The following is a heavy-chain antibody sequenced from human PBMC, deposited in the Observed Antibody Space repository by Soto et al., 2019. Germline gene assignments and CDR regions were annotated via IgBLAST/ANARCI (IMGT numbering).Heavy chain of an antibody. Sequence: QVQLVESGGGVVQPGRSLRLSCAASGFTFSSYAMHWVRQAPGKGLEWVAVIWYDGSNKYYGDSVKGRFTISRDNSKNTVFLQMNSLRAEDTALYCCTRGGRTAGGTNDYWGQGTLVTVSS. CDR2: IWYDGSNK. D-gene: IGHD6-13*01. CDR3: TRGGRTAGGTNDY. J-gene: IGHJ4*02. CDR1: GFTFSSYA. V-gene: IGHV3-33*01.